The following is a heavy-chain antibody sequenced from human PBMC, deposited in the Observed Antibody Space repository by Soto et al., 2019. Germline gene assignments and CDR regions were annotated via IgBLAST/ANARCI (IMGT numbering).Heavy chain of an antibody. J-gene: IGHJ5*02. V-gene: IGHV1-18*04. CDR3: AREPAAGDWFDP. Sequence: ASVKASCEDPGYTLTSYGITWVRQAPGQGLEWMGWINTYNGNTNYAQKLQGRVTMTTDTSTSTAYMELRSLRSDDTAVYYCAREPAAGDWFDPWGQGTLVTVSS. CDR2: INTYNGNT. D-gene: IGHD6-13*01. CDR1: GYTLTSYG.